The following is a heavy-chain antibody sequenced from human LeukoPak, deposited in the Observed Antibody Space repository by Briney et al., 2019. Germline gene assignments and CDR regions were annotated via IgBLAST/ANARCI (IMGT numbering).Heavy chain of an antibody. CDR1: GGSISSSCYI. V-gene: IGHV4-39*01. CDR2: IYYSGST. Sequence: PSETLSLTCTVAGGSISSSCYIWGGIRHPPGNRLGWLGSIYYSGSTYYNPSLKSRVTISVDTSKNQFSLKLSSVTAADTAVYYCARNVVVVAASLYYFDYWGQGTLVTASS. CDR3: ARNVVVVAASLYYFDY. D-gene: IGHD2-15*01. J-gene: IGHJ4*02.